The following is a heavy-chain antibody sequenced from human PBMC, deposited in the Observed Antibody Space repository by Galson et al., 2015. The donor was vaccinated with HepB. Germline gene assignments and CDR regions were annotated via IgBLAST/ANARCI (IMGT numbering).Heavy chain of an antibody. D-gene: IGHD5-24*01. Sequence: SVKVSCKASGYIFTRNTINWVRQAPGQGLEWMGWINAYNGDTTYTQKFQGRVTMTTDTSTSTAYLDLRSLRSDDAAMYYCARGGMATIGGPTFDLWGQGTLVTVPS. CDR1: GYIFTRNT. CDR2: INAYNGDT. CDR3: ARGGMATIGGPTFDL. J-gene: IGHJ4*02. V-gene: IGHV1-18*01.